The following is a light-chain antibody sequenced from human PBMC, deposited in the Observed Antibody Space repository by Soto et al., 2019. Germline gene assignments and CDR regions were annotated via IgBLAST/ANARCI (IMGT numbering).Light chain of an antibody. CDR3: CSYTSGRTLL. J-gene: IGLJ1*01. CDR1: SSDVGTYNY. V-gene: IGLV2-14*01. CDR2: EVS. Sequence: QAVVTQPASVSGSPGQSITISCTGTSSDVGTYNYVSWYQQHPGKAPKLMIYEVSYRPSGVSNRFSCSKSGNTASLTISSFQAEDEAYYCCCSYTSGRTLLFASGTKLTVL.